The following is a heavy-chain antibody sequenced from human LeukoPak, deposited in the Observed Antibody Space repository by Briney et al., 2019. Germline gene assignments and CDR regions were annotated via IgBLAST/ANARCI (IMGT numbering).Heavy chain of an antibody. CDR2: IWYDGSNK. CDR1: GFTFSDYG. Sequence: GGSLRLSCAASGFTFSDYGMHWVRQAPGKGLEWVAAIWYDGSNKYYADSVKGRFTISRDNSKNTLYLQMNSLRAEDTAVYYCARDQPHGSGSYYKAPWFDPWGQGTLVTVSS. J-gene: IGHJ5*02. V-gene: IGHV3-33*01. D-gene: IGHD3-10*01. CDR3: ARDQPHGSGSYYKAPWFDP.